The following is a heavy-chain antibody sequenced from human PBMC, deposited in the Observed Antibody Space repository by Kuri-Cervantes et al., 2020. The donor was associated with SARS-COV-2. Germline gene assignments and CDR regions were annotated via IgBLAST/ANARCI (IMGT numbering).Heavy chain of an antibody. V-gene: IGHV3-53*01. CDR1: GFTVSSNY. CDR3: ARDPKIAARLRYYYYGMDV. D-gene: IGHD6-6*01. CDR2: IYSGGST. Sequence: GESLKISCAASGFTVSSNYMSWVRQAPGKGLEWVSVIYSGGSTYYADSVKGRFTISRDNSKNALYLQMNSLRAEGTAVYYCARDPKIAARLRYYYYGMDVWGQGTTVTVSS. J-gene: IGHJ6*02.